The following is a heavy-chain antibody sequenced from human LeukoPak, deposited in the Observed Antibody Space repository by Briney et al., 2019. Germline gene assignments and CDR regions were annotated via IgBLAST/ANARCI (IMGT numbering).Heavy chain of an antibody. J-gene: IGHJ4*02. CDR2: SYYSGST. D-gene: IGHD3-3*01. CDR3: ARHGGSGSFDY. Sequence: KPSETLSLTCTVSGGSISSYYWSWIRQPPGKGLEWIAYSYYSGSTTPHPSLKSRVTISVDASKNQFSLRLRSVTAADTAVYYCARHGGSGSFDYWGQGTLVTVSS. CDR1: GGSISSYY. V-gene: IGHV4-59*08.